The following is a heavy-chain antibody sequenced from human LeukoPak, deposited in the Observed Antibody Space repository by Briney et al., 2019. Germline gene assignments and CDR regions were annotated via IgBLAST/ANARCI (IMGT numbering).Heavy chain of an antibody. CDR1: GFTFSSYG. CDR2: ISGSGNRT. Sequence: GGSLRLSCAASGFTFSSYGMNWVRQAPGKGLEWVSAISGSGNRTFYADSVKGRFTISRHNAQKSLFLQMTSLRAEDTGVYYCARDSRGYSYGPNTDYWGQGTLVTVSS. V-gene: IGHV3-23*01. D-gene: IGHD5-18*01. CDR3: ARDSRGYSYGPNTDY. J-gene: IGHJ4*02.